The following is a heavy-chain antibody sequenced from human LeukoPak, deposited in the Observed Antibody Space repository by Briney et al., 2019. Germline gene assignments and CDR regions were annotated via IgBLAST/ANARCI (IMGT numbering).Heavy chain of an antibody. V-gene: IGHV1-2*02. D-gene: IGHD3-10*01. CDR1: GYTFTGYY. CDR3: ARRVRGVSTLLNDAFDI. CDR2: INPNSGGT. Sequence: ASVKVSCKASGYTFTGYYMHWVRQAPGQGLEWMGWINPNSGGTNYAQKFQGRVTITADKSTSTAYMELSSLRSEDTAVYYCARRVRGVSTLLNDAFDIWGQGTMVTVSS. J-gene: IGHJ3*02.